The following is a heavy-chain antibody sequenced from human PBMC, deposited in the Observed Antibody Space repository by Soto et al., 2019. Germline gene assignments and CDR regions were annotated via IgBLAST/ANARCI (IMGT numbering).Heavy chain of an antibody. J-gene: IGHJ4*02. CDR2: ISAYNGNT. CDR1: GYTFTSYG. V-gene: IGHV1-18*01. CDR3: ARDCSGGSCYIPSDY. D-gene: IGHD2-15*01. Sequence: ASVKVSCKASGYTFTSYGISWVRQAPGQGLEWMGWISAYNGNTNYAQKLQGRVTMTTDTSTSTAYMELRSLRSDDTAVYYCARDCSGGSCYIPSDYWGQGTLVTVSS.